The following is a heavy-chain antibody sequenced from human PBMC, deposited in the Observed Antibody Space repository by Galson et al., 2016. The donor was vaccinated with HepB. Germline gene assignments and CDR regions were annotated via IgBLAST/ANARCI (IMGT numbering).Heavy chain of an antibody. CDR1: GFTFSSYG. D-gene: IGHD6-19*01. CDR2: ISYDGSNE. CDR3: ASRHSGWYYFDY. V-gene: IGHV3-30*03. Sequence: SLRLSCAASGFTFSSYGMHWVRPAPGKGLEWVAVISYDGSNEYYADSVKGRFTISRDNAKNSLYLQMNSLRAEDTAVYYCASRHSGWYYFDYWGQGTLVTVSS. J-gene: IGHJ4*02.